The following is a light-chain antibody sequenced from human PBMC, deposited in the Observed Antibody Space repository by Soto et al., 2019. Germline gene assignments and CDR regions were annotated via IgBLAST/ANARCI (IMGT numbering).Light chain of an antibody. CDR2: GAS. Sequence: EIVLTQSPGTLSLSPGERATLSCRASQGVSSTYLAWYQQKPGQAPRLLIYGASFRATGIPDRFSGSGSGTDFTLTISRLEPEDFAVYYCQQFGGSSWTFGQGTKVEIK. V-gene: IGKV3-20*01. CDR3: QQFGGSSWT. J-gene: IGKJ1*01. CDR1: QGVSSTY.